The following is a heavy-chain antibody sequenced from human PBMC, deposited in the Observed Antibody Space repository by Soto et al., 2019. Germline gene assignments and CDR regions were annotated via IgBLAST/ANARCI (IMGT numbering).Heavy chain of an antibody. CDR3: ARGGDCGGSGCYSDRWFDS. CDR1: GGSISSGDYY. CDR2: IYYSGST. J-gene: IGHJ5*01. Sequence: SETLSLTCTVSGGSISSGDYYWSWIRQPPGQGLEWIRYIYYSGSTYYNPSLKSRVTIPVDTSKNQFALKLRSVTAADRAVYYCARGGDCGGSGCYSDRWFDSWGQGTLVTVSS. V-gene: IGHV4-30-4*02. D-gene: IGHD2-15*01.